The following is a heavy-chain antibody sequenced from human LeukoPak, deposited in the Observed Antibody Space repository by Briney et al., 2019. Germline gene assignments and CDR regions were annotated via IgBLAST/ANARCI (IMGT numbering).Heavy chain of an antibody. CDR2: ITGSGGSK. CDR3: AINHRDGYSELGY. V-gene: IGHV3-23*01. D-gene: IGHD5-24*01. CDR1: GFTFSNYG. J-gene: IGHJ4*02. Sequence: GGSLRLSCAASGFTFSNYGMNWVRQAPGKGLEWVSGITGSGGSKYYADSVKGRFTISRDNSKNTLYLQMNSLRVEDTAVYYCAINHRDGYSELGYWGQGTLVTVSS.